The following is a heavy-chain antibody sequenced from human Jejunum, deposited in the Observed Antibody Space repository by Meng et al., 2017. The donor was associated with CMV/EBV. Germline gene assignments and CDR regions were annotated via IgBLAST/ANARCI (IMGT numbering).Heavy chain of an antibody. Sequence: TVSGGSISTYHWSWIRQPPGKGLEWIGYIYYSGSTNYNPSLKSRVTISVDTSKNQFSVKLPYVTAADTAVYYCARAYSSSNRVDYWGQGTLVTVSS. J-gene: IGHJ4*02. V-gene: IGHV4-59*01. CDR2: IYYSGST. D-gene: IGHD6-6*01. CDR1: GGSISTYH. CDR3: ARAYSSSNRVDY.